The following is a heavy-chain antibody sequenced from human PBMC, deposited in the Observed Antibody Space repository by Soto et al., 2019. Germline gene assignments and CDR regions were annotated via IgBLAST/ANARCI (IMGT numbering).Heavy chain of an antibody. CDR3: AKPYFIFHGCFDNWLDP. D-gene: IGHD3-3*01. J-gene: IGHJ5*02. CDR2: ISYDGANK. CDR1: GFTFSSYG. V-gene: IGHV3-30*18. Sequence: QVQLVESGGGVVQPGRTLRLSCAASGFTFSSYGIHWVRQAPGKGLEWVALISYDGANKYYADSVKGRFTISRDNSKKTLYLQMNSLRSEDTAVYYWAKPYFIFHGCFDNWLDPWGRGPLFTVSS.